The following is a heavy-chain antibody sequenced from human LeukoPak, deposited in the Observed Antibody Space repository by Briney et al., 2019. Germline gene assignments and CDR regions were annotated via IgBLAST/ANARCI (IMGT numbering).Heavy chain of an antibody. J-gene: IGHJ6*03. D-gene: IGHD2-2*01. CDR1: GYTFTSYD. CDR2: MNPNSGNT. V-gene: IGHV1-8*01. CDR3: ARGGIVVEPMDV. Sequence: ASVKVSCKASGYTFTSYDINWVRQAPGQGLEWMGWMNPNSGNTGYAQKFQGRVTMTRNTSISTAYMELSSLRSEDTAVYYCARGGIVVEPMDVWGKGTTVTVSS.